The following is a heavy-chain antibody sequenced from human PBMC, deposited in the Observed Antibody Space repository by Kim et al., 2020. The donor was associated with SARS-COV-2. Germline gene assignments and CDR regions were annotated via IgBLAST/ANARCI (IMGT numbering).Heavy chain of an antibody. D-gene: IGHD2-2*01. J-gene: IGHJ5*02. CDR2: INPNSGGT. V-gene: IGHV1-2*02. CDR3: ARDIVVVAAAKGFDP. Sequence: ASVKVSCKASGYTFTGYYMHWVRQAPGQGLEWMGWINPNSGGTNYAQKFQGRVTMTRDTSISTAYMELSRLRSDDTAVYYCARDIVVVAAAKGFDPWGQGTLVTVSS. CDR1: GYTFTGYY.